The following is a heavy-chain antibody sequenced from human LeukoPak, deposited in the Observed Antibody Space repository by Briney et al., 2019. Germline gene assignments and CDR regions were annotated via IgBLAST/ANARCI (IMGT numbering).Heavy chain of an antibody. CDR1: GFTFSSYG. CDR2: IWYDGSNK. D-gene: IGHD6-19*01. CDR3: ARDRRGDSSGWYYFDY. V-gene: IGHV3-33*01. Sequence: GRSLGLSCAASGFTFSSYGMHWVRQAPGKGLEWVAVIWYDGSNKYYADSVKGRFTISRDNSKNTLYLQMNSLRAEDTAVYYCARDRRGDSSGWYYFDYWGQGTLVTVSS. J-gene: IGHJ4*02.